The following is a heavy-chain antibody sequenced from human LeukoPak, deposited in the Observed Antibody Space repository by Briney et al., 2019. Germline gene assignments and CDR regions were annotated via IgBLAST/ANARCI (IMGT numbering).Heavy chain of an antibody. D-gene: IGHD1-26*01. Sequence: ASVKVSCKASGYTFTSYGISWVRQAPGQGLEWMGWISAYNGNTKNAQKLQGRVTLTTDTSTSTAYMELRSLRSDDTAVYYCARPSGTYGDAYDIWGQGTMITVSS. V-gene: IGHV1-18*01. CDR3: ARPSGTYGDAYDI. J-gene: IGHJ3*02. CDR2: ISAYNGNT. CDR1: GYTFTSYG.